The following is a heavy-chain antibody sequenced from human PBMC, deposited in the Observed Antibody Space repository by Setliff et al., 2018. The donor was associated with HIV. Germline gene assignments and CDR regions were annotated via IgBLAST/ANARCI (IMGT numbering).Heavy chain of an antibody. D-gene: IGHD6-25*01. Sequence: SETLSLTCTVSGDSITAYYWTWIRQPPGKGLEWIGRLDSTGTSSYNPSPESRVTMSVDTSKNQFSLTLTSVTAADTAVYYCARDGARDGYNLDSWGQGTLVTVSS. V-gene: IGHV4-4*07. J-gene: IGHJ5*02. CDR3: ARDGARDGYNLDS. CDR2: LDSTGTS. CDR1: GDSITAYY.